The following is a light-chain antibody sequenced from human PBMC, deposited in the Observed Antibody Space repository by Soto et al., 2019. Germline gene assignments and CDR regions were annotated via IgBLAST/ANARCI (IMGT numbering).Light chain of an antibody. CDR1: QSVSSSSY. J-gene: IGKJ2*01. CDR2: GAS. CDR3: RQYGSSPSYT. Sequence: EIVLTQSPGTLSLSPGERATLSCRASQSVSSSSYLAWYQQKPAQAPRLLIYGASSRATGIPDRFSGSGSATDFTLTIIRLEPEDFAVYYCRQYGSSPSYTFGQGTKLEIK. V-gene: IGKV3-20*01.